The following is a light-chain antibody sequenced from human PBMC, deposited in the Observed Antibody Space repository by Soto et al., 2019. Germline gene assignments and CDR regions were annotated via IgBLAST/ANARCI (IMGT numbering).Light chain of an antibody. V-gene: IGLV2-23*01. CDR1: SSDVGSYNL. Sequence: HSALTQPASVSGSPGQSITIPCTGTSSDVGSYNLVSWYQQHPGKAPKLMIYEGSKRPSGVSNRFSGSKSGNTASLTISGLQAEDEADYYCCSYAGSSTVVFGGGTKLTVL. CDR2: EGS. CDR3: CSYAGSSTVV. J-gene: IGLJ2*01.